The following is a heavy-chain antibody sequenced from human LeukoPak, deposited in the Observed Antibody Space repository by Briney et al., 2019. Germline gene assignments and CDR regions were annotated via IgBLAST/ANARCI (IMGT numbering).Heavy chain of an antibody. Sequence: ASVKVSCKASGYTFTGYYMHWVRQAPGQGLEWMGWINPNSGGTNYAQKFQGRVTMTRDTSISTAYMELSRLRSDDTAVYYCARHGALRQEYHFDYWGQGTLVTVSS. CDR2: INPNSGGT. CDR1: GYTFTGYY. CDR3: ARHGALRQEYHFDY. V-gene: IGHV1-2*02. D-gene: IGHD4-17*01. J-gene: IGHJ4*02.